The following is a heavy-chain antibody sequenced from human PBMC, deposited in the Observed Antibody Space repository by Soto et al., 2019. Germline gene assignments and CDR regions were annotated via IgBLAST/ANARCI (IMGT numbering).Heavy chain of an antibody. J-gene: IGHJ5*02. CDR1: SGSISNYY. Sequence: QVQLQESGPGLVRPPETLSLTCTVSSGSISNYYWSWIRQPPGKGLEWIGHVYYSGSTNYNPSLKSRVTISLDTSKSQFSLKLRSVTAADTAVYYCARHARITIEEAWFDPWGQGTLVTVSS. CDR2: VYYSGST. V-gene: IGHV4-59*08. CDR3: ARHARITIEEAWFDP. D-gene: IGHD3-3*01.